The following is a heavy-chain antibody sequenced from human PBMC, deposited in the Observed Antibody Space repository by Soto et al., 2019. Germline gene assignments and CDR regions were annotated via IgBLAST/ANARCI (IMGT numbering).Heavy chain of an antibody. J-gene: IGHJ4*02. Sequence: PGGSLRLSCAASGFTFSSYEMNWVRQAPGKGLEWVSYISSSGSTIYYADSVKGRFTISRDNAKNSLYLQMNSLRAEDTAVYYCARVPATGPHYFDYWGQRTLVTVSS. CDR2: ISSSGSTI. V-gene: IGHV3-48*03. CDR1: GFTFSSYE. D-gene: IGHD2-2*01. CDR3: ARVPATGPHYFDY.